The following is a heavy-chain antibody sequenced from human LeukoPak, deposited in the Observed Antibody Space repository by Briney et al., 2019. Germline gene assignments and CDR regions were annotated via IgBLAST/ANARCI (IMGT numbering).Heavy chain of an antibody. CDR2: IYSGGST. CDR1: GFTVSSNY. J-gene: IGHJ4*02. V-gene: IGHV3-53*01. CDR3: ARGVGSGSRLRAGDY. D-gene: IGHD1-26*01. Sequence: PGGSLRLSCAASGFTVSSNYMRWVRQAPGKGLEWVSVIYSGGSTYYADSVKGRFTISRDNSKNTLYLQMNSLRAEDTAVYYCARGVGSGSRLRAGDYWGQGTLVTVSS.